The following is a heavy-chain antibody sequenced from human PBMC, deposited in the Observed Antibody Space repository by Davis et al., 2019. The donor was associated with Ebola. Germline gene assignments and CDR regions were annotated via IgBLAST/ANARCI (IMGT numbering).Heavy chain of an antibody. D-gene: IGHD4-23*01. V-gene: IGHV4-59*01. CDR2: IYYSGST. Sequence: SETLSLTCTVSGGSISSYYWSWIRQPPGKGLEWIGYIYYSGSTNYNPSLKSRVTISVDTSKNQFSLKLSSVTAADTAVYYCARGATTVVTPGVWFDPWGQGTLVTVSS. J-gene: IGHJ5*02. CDR3: ARGATTVVTPGVWFDP. CDR1: GGSISSYY.